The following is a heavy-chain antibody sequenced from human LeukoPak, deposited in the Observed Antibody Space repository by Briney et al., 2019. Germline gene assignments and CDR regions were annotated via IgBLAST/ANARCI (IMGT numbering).Heavy chain of an antibody. D-gene: IGHD3/OR15-3a*01. CDR3: AKTRDDLLVGHIDY. J-gene: IGHJ4*02. V-gene: IGHV4-38-2*02. Sequence: SETLSLTCTVSGYSIRSGYYWGWIRQSPGKGLEWIGSIYHTGSTYYNPSIKSRLTISVDTSKNQFSLKLSSVTAADTAVYYCAKTRDDLLVGHIDYWGQGTLVTVSS. CDR2: IYHTGST. CDR1: GYSIRSGYY.